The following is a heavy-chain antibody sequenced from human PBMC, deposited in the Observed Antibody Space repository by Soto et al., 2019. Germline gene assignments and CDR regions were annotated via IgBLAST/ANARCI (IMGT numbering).Heavy chain of an antibody. Sequence: QVQLVESGGGVVQPGRSLRLSCAASGFTFSSYAMHWVRQAPGKGLEWVAVISYDGSNKYYADSVKGRFTIARDNFKNTLYLQMNSLRAEDTAVYYCARGYGDYCDSWGQGTLVTVSS. J-gene: IGHJ4*02. D-gene: IGHD3-10*01. CDR2: ISYDGSNK. V-gene: IGHV3-30-3*01. CDR1: GFTFSSYA. CDR3: ARGYGDYCDS.